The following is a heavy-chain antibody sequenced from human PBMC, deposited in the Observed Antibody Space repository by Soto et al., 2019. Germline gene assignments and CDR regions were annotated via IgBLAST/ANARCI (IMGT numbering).Heavy chain of an antibody. CDR3: AKATTNGDWFTPFDS. V-gene: IGHV3-23*01. CDR2: LSGSGTST. Sequence: PXGSLRLSCAASGFSFVNYAMNWVRQAPGKGLEWVSGLSGSGTSTYYADSVKGRFTISRDNSRDKLFLQMHSLTANDTAVYYCAKATTNGDWFTPFDSWGQGALVTVSS. J-gene: IGHJ4*02. CDR1: GFSFVNYA. D-gene: IGHD3-9*01.